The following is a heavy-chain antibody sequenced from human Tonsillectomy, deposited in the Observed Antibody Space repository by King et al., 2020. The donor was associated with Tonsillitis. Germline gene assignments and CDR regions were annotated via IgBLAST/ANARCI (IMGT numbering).Heavy chain of an antibody. CDR3: AREHIRTLYSHY. CDR2: IYQSGNA. D-gene: IGHD2-21*01. Sequence: QLQESGPGLVKPSETLSLTCSVFGYSISDGYYWGWIRQPPGKGLEWIGSIYQSGNAHYNPSLKSRVTLSVDTTKNQFSLKMSLVTAADTAVYYCAREHIRTLYSHYWGQGPLVTVSS. CDR1: GYSISDGYY. V-gene: IGHV4-38-2*02. J-gene: IGHJ4*02.